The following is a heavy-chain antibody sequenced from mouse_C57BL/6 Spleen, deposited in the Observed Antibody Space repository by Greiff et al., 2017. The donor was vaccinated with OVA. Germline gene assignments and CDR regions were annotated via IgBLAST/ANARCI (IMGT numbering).Heavy chain of an antibody. J-gene: IGHJ2*01. CDR2: ISSGGDYI. Sequence: EVKLVESGEGLVKPGGSLKLSCAASGFTFSSYAMSWVRQTPEKRLEWVAYISSGGDYIYYADTVKGRFTISSDNARNTLYLQMSSLTFEDTAMYYCTRDPRDGYFGYWGQGTTLTVSS. CDR1: GFTFSSYA. CDR3: TRDPRDGYFGY. V-gene: IGHV5-9-1*02. D-gene: IGHD1-1*01.